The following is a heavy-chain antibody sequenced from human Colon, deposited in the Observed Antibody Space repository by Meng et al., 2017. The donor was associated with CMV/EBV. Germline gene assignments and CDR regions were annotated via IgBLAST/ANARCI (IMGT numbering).Heavy chain of an antibody. J-gene: IGHJ5*02. D-gene: IGHD2-2*01. CDR1: GGSISSYY. CDR2: IYYSGST. V-gene: IGHV4-59*01. Sequence: SQTRSLTGTVSGGSISSYYWSWIRPPPGKGLEWIGYIYYSGSTNYNPSLKSRVTISVDTSKNQFSLKLSSVTAADTAVYYCARVVVVPAAMGRGWFDPWGQGTLVTVSS. CDR3: ARVVVVPAAMGRGWFDP.